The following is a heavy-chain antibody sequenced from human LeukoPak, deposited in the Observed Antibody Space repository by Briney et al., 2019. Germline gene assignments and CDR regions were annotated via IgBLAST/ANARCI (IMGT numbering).Heavy chain of an antibody. D-gene: IGHD4-17*01. V-gene: IGHV3-23*01. CDR3: ALTLTTVIPFDY. CDR2: ISGSGGST. Sequence: PGGSLRLSCAAYGFTFSSYAMSWVRQAPGKGLEWVSTISGSGGSTYYADSVKGWFTISRDNSKNTLYLQMNSLRAEDTAVYYCALTLTTVIPFDYWGQGTLATVSS. CDR1: GFTFSSYA. J-gene: IGHJ4*02.